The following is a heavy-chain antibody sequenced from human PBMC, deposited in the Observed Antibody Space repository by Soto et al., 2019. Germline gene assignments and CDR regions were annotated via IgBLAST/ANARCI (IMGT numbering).Heavy chain of an antibody. CDR1: GGSISSGGYY. Sequence: SETLSLTCTVSGGSISSGGYYWSWIRQHPRKGLEWIGYIYYSGSTYYNPSLKSRVTISVDTSKNQFSLKLSSVTAADTAVYYCARGNFGWFDPGGQGTRVTGSS. CDR2: IYYSGST. CDR3: ARGNFGWFDP. J-gene: IGHJ5*02. D-gene: IGHD3-10*01. V-gene: IGHV4-31*03.